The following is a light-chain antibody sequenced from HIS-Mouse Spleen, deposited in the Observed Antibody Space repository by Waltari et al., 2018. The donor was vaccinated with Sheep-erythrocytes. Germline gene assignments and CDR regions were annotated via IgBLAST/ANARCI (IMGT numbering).Light chain of an antibody. Sequence: QSALTQPRSVSGLPGQSVPISGPGTTRDVGGYNYVSWYNQHPGKAPKLMIYDVSKRPSGVPDRFSGSKSGNTASLTISGLQAEDEADYYCCSYAGSYNHVFATGTKVTVL. CDR2: DVS. CDR3: CSYAGSYNHV. V-gene: IGLV2-11*01. CDR1: TRDVGGYNY. J-gene: IGLJ1*01.